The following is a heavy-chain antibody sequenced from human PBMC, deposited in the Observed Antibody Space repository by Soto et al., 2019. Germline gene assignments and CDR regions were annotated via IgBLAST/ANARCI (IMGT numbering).Heavy chain of an antibody. CDR3: VRHRYGGYGMYIDY. CDR1: GGSISSHY. CDR2: ISYSGTT. V-gene: IGHV4-59*08. Sequence: QVQLRESGPGLVKPSETLSLTCIVSGGSISSHYWSWIRQPPGKALEWIGYISYSGTTNYNPSLKSRVTISVDTSKNQFSLKLSSVTAADTAVYFCVRHRYGGYGMYIDYWGQGTLVTVSS. D-gene: IGHD5-12*01. J-gene: IGHJ4*02.